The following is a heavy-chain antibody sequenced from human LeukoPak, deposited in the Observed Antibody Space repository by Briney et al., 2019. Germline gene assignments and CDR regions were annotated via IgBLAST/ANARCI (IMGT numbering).Heavy chain of an antibody. CDR2: ISVSGNST. V-gene: IGHV3-23*01. CDR1: GITFSSYA. Sequence: GETLRLACSASGITFSSYAMGWVRQAPGKGLEWVSAISVSGNSTNYADPVKGRFTISRDNSKSTLYLQMNSPRAEDTAGDYSAARYYYDSIGPHSPYWGQGTLVTVSS. CDR3: AARYYYDSIGPHSPY. D-gene: IGHD3-22*01. J-gene: IGHJ4*02.